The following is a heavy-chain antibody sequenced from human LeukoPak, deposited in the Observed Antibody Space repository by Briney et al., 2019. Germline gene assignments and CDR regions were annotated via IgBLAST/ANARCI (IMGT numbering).Heavy chain of an antibody. CDR3: ARGPYDSSGYYYGREYFQH. V-gene: IGHV1-18*01. CDR2: ISAYNGNT. J-gene: IGHJ1*01. Sequence: ASVKVSCKASGYTFTSYGISWVRQAPGQGLEWMGWISAYNGNTNYAQKLQGRVTMTTDTSTSTAYMELRSLRSDDTAVCYCARGPYDSSGYYYGREYFQHWGQGTLVTVSS. CDR1: GYTFTSYG. D-gene: IGHD3-22*01.